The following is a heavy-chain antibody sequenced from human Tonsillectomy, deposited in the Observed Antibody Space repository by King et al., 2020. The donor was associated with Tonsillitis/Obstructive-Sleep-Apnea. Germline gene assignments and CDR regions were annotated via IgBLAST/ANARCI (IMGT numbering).Heavy chain of an antibody. CDR3: ARSAPGTGNTPFEY. Sequence: QLVQSGAEVTKPGESLTISCKGSGYRFTSHWIGWVRQMPGKSLEWMGIIYHSDSDTSYSPSFQGQVTISAEKALSTPYLQWSSLKASDTAIYYCARSAPGTGNTPFEYWGQGTLVTVSS. V-gene: IGHV5-51*01. J-gene: IGHJ4*02. CDR1: GYRFTSHW. CDR2: IYHSDSDT. D-gene: IGHD1-7*01.